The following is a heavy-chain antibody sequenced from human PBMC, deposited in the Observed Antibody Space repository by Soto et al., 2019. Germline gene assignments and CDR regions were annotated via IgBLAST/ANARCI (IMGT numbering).Heavy chain of an antibody. CDR1: GFTFSSYG. CDR3: AREVLAAREVYYFDY. CDR2: IWYDGSNK. V-gene: IGHV3-33*01. J-gene: IGHJ4*02. Sequence: QVQLVESGGGVVQPGRSLRLSCAASGFTFSSYGMHWVRQAPGKGLEWVAVIWYDGSNKYYADSVKGRFTISRDHSKNTLYLQMNSLRAEDTAVYYCAREVLAAREVYYFDYWRQGTLVTVSS. D-gene: IGHD6-6*01.